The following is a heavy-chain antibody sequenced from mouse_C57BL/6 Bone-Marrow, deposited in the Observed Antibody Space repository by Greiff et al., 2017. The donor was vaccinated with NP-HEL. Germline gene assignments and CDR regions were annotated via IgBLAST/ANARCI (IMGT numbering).Heavy chain of an antibody. CDR3: ARHLYSNAMDY. Sequence: EVKLMESGGGLVKPGGSLKLSCAASGFTFSDYGMHWVRQAPEKGLAWVAYISSGSSTIYYADTVKGRFTISRDNAKNTLFLQMTSLRSEDTAMYYCARHLYSNAMDYWGQGTSVTVSS. J-gene: IGHJ4*01. CDR1: GFTFSDYG. CDR2: ISSGSSTI. V-gene: IGHV5-17*01. D-gene: IGHD2-5*01.